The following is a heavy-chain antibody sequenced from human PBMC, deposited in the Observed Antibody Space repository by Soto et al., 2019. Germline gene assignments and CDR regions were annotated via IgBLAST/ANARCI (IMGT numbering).Heavy chain of an antibody. CDR3: VRPYYSSSWFPLDR. CDR2: IDSGDGTT. CDR1: GFDFGDYY. Sequence: PGGSLRLSCTGSGFDFGDYYMSWIRQAPGKGLEWVSYIDSGDGTTYYTDSVKGRFTISRDNAKKTVYLQMSSLRVEDTALYYCVRPYYSSSWFPLDRWGQGTLVTVSS. J-gene: IGHJ5*02. D-gene: IGHD6-13*01. V-gene: IGHV3-11*01.